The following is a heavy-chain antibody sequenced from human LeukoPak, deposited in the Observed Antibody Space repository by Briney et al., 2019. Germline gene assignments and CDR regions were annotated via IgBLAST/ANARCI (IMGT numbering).Heavy chain of an antibody. Sequence: GGSLRLSCAASGFTFSSYAMHWVRQAPGKGLEWVAVISYDGSNKYYADSVKGRFTISSDNSKNTLYLQMNSLRAEDTAVYYCARDRGITMVRGVIEYWGQGTLVTVSS. V-gene: IGHV3-30-3*01. CDR2: ISYDGSNK. D-gene: IGHD3-10*01. J-gene: IGHJ4*02. CDR1: GFTFSSYA. CDR3: ARDRGITMVRGVIEY.